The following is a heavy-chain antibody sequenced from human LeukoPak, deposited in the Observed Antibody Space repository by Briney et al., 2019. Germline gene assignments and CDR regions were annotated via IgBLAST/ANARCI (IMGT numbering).Heavy chain of an antibody. CDR3: ARSGDSSGYYPNWFDP. D-gene: IGHD3-22*01. CDR1: GYTFTSYD. V-gene: IGHV1-8*01. J-gene: IGHJ5*02. CDR2: MNPNSGNT. Sequence: ASVKVSCKASGYTFTSYDINWVRQATGQGLEWMGWMNPNSGNTGYAQKFQGRVTMTRNTSISTAYMDLSRMISEDTAVYYCARSGDSSGYYPNWFDPWGQGTLVTVSS.